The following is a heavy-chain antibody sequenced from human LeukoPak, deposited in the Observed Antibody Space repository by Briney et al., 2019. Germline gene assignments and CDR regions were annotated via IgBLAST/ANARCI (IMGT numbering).Heavy chain of an antibody. J-gene: IGHJ4*02. Sequence: GGSLRLSCAASGFTFDDYAMHWDRQASGKGLKWVSLISWDGGSTYYADSVKGRFTISRDNSKNSLYLQMNSLRAEDTALYYCAKGGYDSSGYSQDWGQGTLVTVSS. CDR3: AKGGYDSSGYSQD. D-gene: IGHD3-22*01. CDR2: ISWDGGST. CDR1: GFTFDDYA. V-gene: IGHV3-43D*03.